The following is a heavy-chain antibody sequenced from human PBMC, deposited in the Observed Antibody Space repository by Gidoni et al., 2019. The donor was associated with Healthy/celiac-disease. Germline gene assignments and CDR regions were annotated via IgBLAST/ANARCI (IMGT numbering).Heavy chain of an antibody. J-gene: IGHJ5*02. V-gene: IGHV1-2*02. CDR1: GYTFTGYY. Sequence: QVQLVQSGAEVKKPGASVTVSCKASGYTFTGYYMHWVRQAPGQGLEWMGWINPNSGGTNYAQKFQGRVTMTRDKSISTAYMELSRLRSDDTAVYYCARVAITMIVVGWFDPWGQGTLVTVSS. CDR2: INPNSGGT. CDR3: ARVAITMIVVGWFDP. D-gene: IGHD3-22*01.